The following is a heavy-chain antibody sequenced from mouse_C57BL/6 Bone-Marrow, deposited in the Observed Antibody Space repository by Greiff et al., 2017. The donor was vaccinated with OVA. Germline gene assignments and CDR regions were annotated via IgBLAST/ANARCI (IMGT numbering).Heavy chain of an antibody. Sequence: QVQLQQSGAELVRPGASVTLSCKASGYTFTDYEMHWVKQTPVHGLEWIGAIDPETGGTAYNQKFKGKAILTADKSSSTAYMELRSLTSEDSAVYYYKTSVRAYWCQGSLGTISA. V-gene: IGHV1-15*01. CDR3: KTSVRAY. CDR1: GYTFTDYE. J-gene: IGHJ3*01. CDR2: IDPETGGT.